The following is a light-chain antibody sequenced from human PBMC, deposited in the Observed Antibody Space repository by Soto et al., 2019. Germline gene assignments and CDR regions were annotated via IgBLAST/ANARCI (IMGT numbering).Light chain of an antibody. V-gene: IGKV1-5*03. CDR1: ESISSW. CDR3: QQDYIYPKT. CDR2: KAS. Sequence: DIRMTQSPSTLSASVGDRVTITCRASESISSWLAWYQQKPGKAHKLLIYKASSLESGAPSRFSSSGSGIEFTLNIGSLQPDDFSTYFCQQDYIYPKTFGPGTKVDI. J-gene: IGKJ3*01.